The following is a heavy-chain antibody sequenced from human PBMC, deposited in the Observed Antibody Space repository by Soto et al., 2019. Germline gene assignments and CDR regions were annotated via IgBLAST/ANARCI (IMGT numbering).Heavy chain of an antibody. D-gene: IGHD6-19*01. CDR3: ARFFGSGFDY. J-gene: IGHJ4*02. Sequence: EVQLVESGGGLVQPGGSLRLSCVASGFTFSTDTMNWVRQAPGKGLEWVAHISVSGATRYYADSVKGRFTISRDNAKTSLYLQMDSLRNEDTAVYYCARFFGSGFDYWGRGTLVTVSS. CDR1: GFTFSTDT. V-gene: IGHV3-48*02. CDR2: ISVSGATR.